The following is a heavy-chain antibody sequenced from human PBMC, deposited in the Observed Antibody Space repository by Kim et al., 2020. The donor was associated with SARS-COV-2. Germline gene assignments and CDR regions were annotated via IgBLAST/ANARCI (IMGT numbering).Heavy chain of an antibody. CDR1: GFTVSSNY. J-gene: IGHJ4*02. CDR2: IYSGGST. D-gene: IGHD1-26*01. Sequence: GGSLRLSCAAFGFTVSSNYMSWVRQAPGKGLEWVSVIYSGGSTDYADSVKGRVTISRDNSKNTLYLQMNSLRAEDTAVYYCARWDVLYYFDYWGQGPLVT. V-gene: IGHV3-53*01. CDR3: ARWDVLYYFDY.